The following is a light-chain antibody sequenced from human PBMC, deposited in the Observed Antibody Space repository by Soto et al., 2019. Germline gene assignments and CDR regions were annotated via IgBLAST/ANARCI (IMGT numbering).Light chain of an antibody. Sequence: EIVLTQSPGTLSLSPGERATLSCRASQSVTSTYLAWYQRKPGQAPRLLIYGASSRATGMPDRFSGSGSGTDFTLTISRLEPEDFALYYCQQYGSTPPTFGQGTKLEIK. CDR2: GAS. CDR1: QSVTSTY. J-gene: IGKJ2*01. CDR3: QQYGSTPPT. V-gene: IGKV3-20*01.